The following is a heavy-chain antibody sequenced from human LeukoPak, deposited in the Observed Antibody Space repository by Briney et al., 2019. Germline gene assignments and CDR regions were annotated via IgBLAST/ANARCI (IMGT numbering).Heavy chain of an antibody. D-gene: IGHD6-13*01. CDR3: AKVGYSSSFHWLDP. V-gene: IGHV3-23*01. CDR1: GFTFSSYA. J-gene: IGHJ5*02. Sequence: GGSLRLSCAASGFTFSSYAMSWVRQAPGKGLEWVSGITDSSGSTYYTDSVKGRFTISRDNSKNTLYLQMNSLRGEDTAVYYCAKVGYSSSFHWLDPWGQGTLVTVSS. CDR2: ITDSSGST.